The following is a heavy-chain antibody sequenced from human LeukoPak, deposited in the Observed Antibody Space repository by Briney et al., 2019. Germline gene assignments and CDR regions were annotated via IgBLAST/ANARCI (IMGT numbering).Heavy chain of an antibody. CDR2: INHSGST. CDR3: ARGLSIAVAGTPPPPPLTYFDY. Sequence: ASETLSLTCAVYGGSFSGYYWSWIRQPPGKGLEWIGEINHSGSTNYNPSLKSRVTISVDTSKNQFSLKLSSVTAADTAVYYCARGLSIAVAGTPPPPPLTYFDYWGQGTLVTVSS. V-gene: IGHV4-34*01. J-gene: IGHJ4*02. CDR1: GGSFSGYY. D-gene: IGHD6-19*01.